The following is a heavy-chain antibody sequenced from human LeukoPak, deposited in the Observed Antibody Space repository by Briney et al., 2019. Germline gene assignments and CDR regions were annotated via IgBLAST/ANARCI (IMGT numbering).Heavy chain of an antibody. CDR3: AKGLSRSSFEN. Sequence: GGSLRLSCAASGFTFSSYAMSWVRQALGKGLEWVSAISGSGGSTYYADSVKGRFTISRGNSKNTLYLQMNSLRAEDTAVYYCAKGLSRSSFENWGQGTLVTVSS. D-gene: IGHD6-6*01. CDR2: ISGSGGST. CDR1: GFTFSSYA. J-gene: IGHJ4*02. V-gene: IGHV3-23*01.